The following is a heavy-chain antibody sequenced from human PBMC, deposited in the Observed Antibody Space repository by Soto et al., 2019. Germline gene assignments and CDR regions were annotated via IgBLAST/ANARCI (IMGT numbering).Heavy chain of an antibody. CDR1: GGSLSGYY. V-gene: IGHV4-34*01. Sequence: QVQLQQWGAGLLKPSETLSLNCAVTGGSLSGYYWSWIRQPPGKGLEWIGEVKDGGHTNYSPSLRGRVTISSDTSNNQVSLRLNSVTAADTGVSYCARGQEGVVATHWDQGSLVTVSS. CDR2: VKDGGHT. CDR3: ARGQEGVVATH. J-gene: IGHJ4*02. D-gene: IGHD5-12*01.